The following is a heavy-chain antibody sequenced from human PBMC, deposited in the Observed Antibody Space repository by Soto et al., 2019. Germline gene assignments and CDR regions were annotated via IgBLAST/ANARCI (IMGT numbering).Heavy chain of an antibody. CDR2: IIRLFGTP. CDR3: ARVSPSICGGGNCYRLESYFDS. V-gene: IGHV1-69*01. D-gene: IGHD2-21*01. J-gene: IGHJ4*03. Sequence: QVQLVQSGAEVKKPGSSLKVSCKTSGVTFSTSGISWVRQGPGQGLEWMGGIIRLFGTPKYARKFQGRVSITADDSATTTYLELRGLSSDDTAIYYFARVSPSICGGGNCYRLESYFDSWGQGSQVVVSS. CDR1: GVTFSTSG.